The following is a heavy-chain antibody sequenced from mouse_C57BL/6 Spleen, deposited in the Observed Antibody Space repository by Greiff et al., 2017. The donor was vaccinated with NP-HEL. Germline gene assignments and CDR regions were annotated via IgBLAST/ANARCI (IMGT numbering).Heavy chain of an antibody. CDR1: GYTFTSYW. CDR3: ARAWTAQAPFAY. D-gene: IGHD3-2*02. J-gene: IGHJ3*01. CDR2: IDPSDSYT. Sequence: QVQLQQPGAELVRPGTSVKLSCKASGYTFTSYWMHWVKQRPGQGLEWIGVIDPSDSYTNYNQKFKGKATLTVDTSSSTAYMQLSSLTSEDSAVYYWARAWTAQAPFAYWGQGTLVTVSA. V-gene: IGHV1-59*01.